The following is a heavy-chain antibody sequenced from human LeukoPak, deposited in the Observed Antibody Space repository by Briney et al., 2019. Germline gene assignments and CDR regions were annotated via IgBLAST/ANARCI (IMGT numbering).Heavy chain of an antibody. CDR1: GFTFSDYY. D-gene: IGHD3-10*01. V-gene: IGHV3-11*01. J-gene: IGHJ5*02. CDR2: ISSSGSTI. Sequence: GGSLRLSCAASGFTFSDYYMSWIRQAPGKGLEWVSYISSSGSTIYYADSVKGRFTISRDNAKNSLYPQMNSLRAEDTAVYYCARAFAAYYGSGSYYNSTYNWFDPWGRGTLVTVSS. CDR3: ARAFAAYYGSGSYYNSTYNWFDP.